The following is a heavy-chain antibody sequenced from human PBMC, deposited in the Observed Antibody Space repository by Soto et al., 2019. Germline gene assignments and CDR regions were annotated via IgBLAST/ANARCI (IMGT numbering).Heavy chain of an antibody. CDR2: IYYSGIT. Sequence: SETLSLTCTVSGDSISSSTYYWGWIRQPPGKGLEWIGNIYYSGITYYNPSLKSRVAISVDTSKNQFSLKLSSVSAADTAIYYCARSNSGYYKWFDPWGQGTLVTVS. CDR3: ARSNSGYYKWFDP. CDR1: GDSISSSTYY. D-gene: IGHD3-22*01. V-gene: IGHV4-39*01. J-gene: IGHJ5*02.